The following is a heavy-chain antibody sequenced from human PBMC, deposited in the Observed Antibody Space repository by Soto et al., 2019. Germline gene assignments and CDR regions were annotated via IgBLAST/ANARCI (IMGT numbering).Heavy chain of an antibody. V-gene: IGHV4-34*01. CDR1: GGSFSGYY. D-gene: IGHD3-16*02. Sequence: SETLSLTCAVYGGSFSGYYWSWIRQPPGKGLEWIGEINHSGSTNYNPSLKSRVTISVDTSKNQFSLKLSSVTAADTAVYYCARARGSYRYSYYYYYMDGWGKGTTVTVSS. J-gene: IGHJ6*03. CDR3: ARARGSYRYSYYYYYMDG. CDR2: INHSGST.